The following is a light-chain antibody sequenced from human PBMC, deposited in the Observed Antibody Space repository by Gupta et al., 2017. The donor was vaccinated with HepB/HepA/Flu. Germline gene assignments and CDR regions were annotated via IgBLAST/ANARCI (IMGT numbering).Light chain of an antibody. J-gene: IGLJ1*01. CDR2: EVS. Sequence: QSALTQPASVSGSPGQSITISCTGTSSDVGSYNLVSWYQQHPGKAPKLMIYEVSKRPSGVSNRFSGSKSGNTASLTISGLQAEDEADYYCCSYAGSSTDVFGTGIKVTVL. CDR1: SSDVGSYNL. CDR3: CSYAGSSTDV. V-gene: IGLV2-23*02.